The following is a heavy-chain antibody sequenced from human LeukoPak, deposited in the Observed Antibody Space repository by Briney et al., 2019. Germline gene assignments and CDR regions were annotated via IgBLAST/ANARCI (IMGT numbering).Heavy chain of an antibody. J-gene: IGHJ4*02. CDR1: GFTLSSYG. CDR3: AKDQAAAAGMRY. V-gene: IGHV3-30*18. Sequence: WRSLRLSCAASGFTLSSYGMHWVRQAPGKGLDGVAVISYDGSNKYYADTVKGRFTISRDNSKNTLYLQMNSLRAEDTAVYYCAKDQAAAAGMRYWGQGTLVTVSS. CDR2: ISYDGSNK. D-gene: IGHD6-13*01.